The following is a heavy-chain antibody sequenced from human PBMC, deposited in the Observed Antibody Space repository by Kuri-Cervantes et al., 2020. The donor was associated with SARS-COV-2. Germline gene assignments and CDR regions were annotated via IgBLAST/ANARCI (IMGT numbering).Heavy chain of an antibody. CDR2: FDPEDGET. J-gene: IGHJ5*02. CDR1: GYTLTELS. CDR3: ARQAGAAAVA. V-gene: IGHV1-24*01. Sequence: ASVKVSCKVSGYTLTELSMHWVRQAPGKGLEWMGGFDPEDGETIYAQKFQGRVTMTRDTSTSTVYMELSSLRSDDTAVYYCARQAGAAAVAWGQGTLVTVSS. D-gene: IGHD6-13*01.